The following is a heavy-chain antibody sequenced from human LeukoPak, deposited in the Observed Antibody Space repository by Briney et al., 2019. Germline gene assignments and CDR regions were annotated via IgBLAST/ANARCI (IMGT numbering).Heavy chain of an antibody. D-gene: IGHD3-10*01. CDR3: AKEGTPQVSTWYDL. CDR1: GVTLSPYG. Sequence: GGSLRLSCAASGVTLSPYGMHWVRQAPGKGLEWVAVISYEGGTQHYADSVKGRFIISRDNPRNTLYLQMNILRTEDTAVYYCAKEGTPQVSTWYDLWGQGTQVTVSS. J-gene: IGHJ5*02. V-gene: IGHV3-30*18. CDR2: ISYEGGTQ.